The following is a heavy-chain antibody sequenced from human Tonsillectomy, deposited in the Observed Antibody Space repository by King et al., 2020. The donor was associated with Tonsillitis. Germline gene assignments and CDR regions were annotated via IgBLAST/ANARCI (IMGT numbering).Heavy chain of an antibody. D-gene: IGHD3-10*01. CDR2: IYYSGST. CDR1: GGSISSYF. J-gene: IGHJ4*02. V-gene: IGHV4-59*01. Sequence: VQLQESGPGLVKPSETLSLTCTVSGGSISSYFWNWIRQPPGKGLEWIGYIYYSGSTNYKPSLKSRVTISVDTSKNQFSLKLSTGTAADTAVYYCARGRGISPWGGSGRSYFVYWGQGPLVTVSS. CDR3: ARGRGISPWGGSGRSYFVY.